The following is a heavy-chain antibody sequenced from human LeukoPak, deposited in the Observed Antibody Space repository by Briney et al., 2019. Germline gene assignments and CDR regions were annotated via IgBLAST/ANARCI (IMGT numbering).Heavy chain of an antibody. V-gene: IGHV3-23*01. D-gene: IGHD4-17*01. CDR3: AKEGNGDYHFDY. CDR1: GFTFSSYA. J-gene: IGHJ4*02. CDR2: ISGSAGST. Sequence: SGGPLRLSCAASGFTFSSYATSWVRQAPGKGLEWVSAISGSAGSTYYADAVKGRFTISRDNSKNTLYLQMNSLRAEDTAVYYCAKEGNGDYHFDYWGQGTLVTVSS.